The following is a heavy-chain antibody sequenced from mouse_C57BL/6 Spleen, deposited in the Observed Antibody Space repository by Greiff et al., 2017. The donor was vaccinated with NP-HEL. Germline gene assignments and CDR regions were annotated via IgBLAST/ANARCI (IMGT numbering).Heavy chain of an antibody. D-gene: IGHD2-5*01. CDR1: GYTFTSYW. CDR2: IDPSDSYT. Sequence: VQLQQPGAELVMPGASVKLSCKASGYTFTSYWMHWVKQRPGQGLEWIGEIDPSDSYTNYNQKFKGKSTLTVDKSSSTAYMQLSSLTSEDSAVYYCARSSDYSNLDYWGQGTTLTVSS. CDR3: ARSSDYSNLDY. V-gene: IGHV1-69*01. J-gene: IGHJ2*01.